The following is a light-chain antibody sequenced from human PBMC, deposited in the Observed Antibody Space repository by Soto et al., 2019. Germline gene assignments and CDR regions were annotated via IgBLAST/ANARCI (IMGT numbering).Light chain of an antibody. V-gene: IGKV3-20*01. J-gene: IGKJ2*01. Sequence: LTQSPGTLSLSKRETATLSCRASQSVSSNHLAWYQQKPGQAPRLLIYGASRRATGIPDRFSGSGSGSDFTLTISRLEPEDFAMYYCQQYGSSTYTFGQGTKV. CDR2: GAS. CDR3: QQYGSSTYT. CDR1: QSVSSNH.